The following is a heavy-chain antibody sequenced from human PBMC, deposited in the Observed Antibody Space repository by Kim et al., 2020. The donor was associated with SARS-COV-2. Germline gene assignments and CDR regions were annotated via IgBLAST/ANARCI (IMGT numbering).Heavy chain of an antibody. CDR1: GFTFSDYY. D-gene: IGHD1-1*01. Sequence: GGSLRLSCAASGFTFSDYYMSWIRQAPGKGLEWVSYISSSSSYTNYADSVKGRFTISRDNAKNSLYLQMNSLRAEDTAAYYCARDQGNKVGGMDVWGQGTTVTVSS. V-gene: IGHV3-11*05. CDR3: ARDQGNKVGGMDV. CDR2: ISSSSSYT. J-gene: IGHJ6*02.